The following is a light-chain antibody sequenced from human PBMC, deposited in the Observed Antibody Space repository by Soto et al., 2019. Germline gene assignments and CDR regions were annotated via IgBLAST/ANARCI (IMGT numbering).Light chain of an antibody. Sequence: QSALTQPASGSGSPGQSITISCTGTSSDVGGYNYVSWYQQHPVKAPKLMIYDVTNRPLGASDRFSGSKSGNTASLTISGLQAEDEADYYCSSYTSSSTPYVFGTGTKVTVL. CDR3: SSYTSSSTPYV. V-gene: IGLV2-14*01. CDR1: SSDVGGYNY. J-gene: IGLJ1*01. CDR2: DVT.